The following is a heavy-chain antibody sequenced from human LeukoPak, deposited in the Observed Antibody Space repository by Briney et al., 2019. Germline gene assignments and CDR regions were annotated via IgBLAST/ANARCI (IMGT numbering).Heavy chain of an antibody. CDR1: GFTFSIYA. V-gene: IGHV3-23*01. J-gene: IGHJ4*02. CDR2: ITSRGEST. Sequence: PGGSLRLSCAASGFTFSIYAMSWVRQAPGKGLQWVSSITSRGESTWYVDSVKGRFTITRDNSENTLYLQMHSLSAEDTAVYYCARDRPNYYGSDGHYYRRDGDYWGRGTLVSVSP. D-gene: IGHD3-22*01. CDR3: ARDRPNYYGSDGHYYRRDGDY.